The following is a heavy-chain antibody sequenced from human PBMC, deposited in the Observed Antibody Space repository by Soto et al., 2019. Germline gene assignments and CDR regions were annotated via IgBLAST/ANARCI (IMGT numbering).Heavy chain of an antibody. CDR2: IIPILGIA. D-gene: IGHD3-22*01. V-gene: IGHV1-69*02. CDR1: GGTFSSYT. J-gene: IGHJ4*02. Sequence: SVKVSCKASGGTFSSYTISWVRQAPGRGLEWMGRIIPILGIANYAQKFQGRVTITADKSTSTAYMELSSLRSEDTAVYYCARATSGYPNNFDYWGQGTLVTVSS. CDR3: ARATSGYPNNFDY.